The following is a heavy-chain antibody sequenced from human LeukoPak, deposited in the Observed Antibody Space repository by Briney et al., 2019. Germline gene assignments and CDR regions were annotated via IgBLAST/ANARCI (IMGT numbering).Heavy chain of an antibody. D-gene: IGHD5-18*01. J-gene: IGHJ4*02. CDR2: IYHSGST. CDR3: ARRGYSYGYVY. V-gene: IGHV4-38-2*01. CDR1: GYSISSCYY. Sequence: SETLSLTCAVSGYSISSCYYWVWILQPPGKGLEGIGSIYHSGSTYYNPSLKRRVTISVNTTNNQFSRKLSSVSDAATPLYYCARRGYSYGYVYWGQGTLVTVSS.